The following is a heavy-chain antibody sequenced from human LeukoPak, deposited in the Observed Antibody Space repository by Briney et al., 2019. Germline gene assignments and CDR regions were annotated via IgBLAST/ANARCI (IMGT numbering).Heavy chain of an antibody. CDR2: ISYDGSNK. V-gene: IGHV3-30-3*01. Sequence: GRSLRLSCAASGFTFSSYAMHWVRQAPGKGLEWVAVISYDGSNKYYADSVKGRFTISRDNSKNTLYLQMNSLRAEDTAVYYCARDLYDILTGYPEYSFGYWGQGTLVTVSS. J-gene: IGHJ4*02. CDR1: GFTFSSYA. D-gene: IGHD3-9*01. CDR3: ARDLYDILTGYPEYSFGY.